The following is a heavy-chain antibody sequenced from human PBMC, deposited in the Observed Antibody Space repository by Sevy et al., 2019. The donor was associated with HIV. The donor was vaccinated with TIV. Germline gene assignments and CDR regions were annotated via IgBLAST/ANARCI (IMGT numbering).Heavy chain of an antibody. Sequence: GGSLRLSCAASGFTFSTYGMHWVRQAPGRGLEWVAFMRFDGTIKYHRDSVKGRFSISRDNSKNTLYLQMNSLRVEDTAVYFCAKVLHIVEVPAAIDYYYGMDVWGQGTTVTVPS. CDR1: GFTFSTYG. CDR2: MRFDGTIK. D-gene: IGHD2-2*01. CDR3: AKVLHIVEVPAAIDYYYGMDV. J-gene: IGHJ6*02. V-gene: IGHV3-30*02.